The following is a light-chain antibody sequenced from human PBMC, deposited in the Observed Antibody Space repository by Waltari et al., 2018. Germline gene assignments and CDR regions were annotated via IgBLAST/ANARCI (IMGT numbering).Light chain of an antibody. V-gene: IGKV3-15*01. Sequence: EIVMTQSPATLSVSPGERATLSCRASQSVSSNLAWYQQKPGQAPRPLIYGASTRATGIPARFSGSGSGTEFTLTISSLQSEDFAVYYCQFRSTFGQGTKVEIK. CDR2: GAS. J-gene: IGKJ1*01. CDR3: QFRST. CDR1: QSVSSN.